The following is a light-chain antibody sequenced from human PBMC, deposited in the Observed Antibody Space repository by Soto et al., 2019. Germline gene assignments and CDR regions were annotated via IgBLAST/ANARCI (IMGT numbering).Light chain of an antibody. J-gene: IGKJ1*01. CDR3: QLYNSHSEA. CDR2: DAS. Sequence: EMVVTQSRATLSLSPGERATLSCRASQSVSSYLAWYQQKPGQAPRLLIYDASNRATGISARFSGSGSGTEFTLTISSLQPDDFATYYCQLYNSHSEAFGQGTKVDIK. CDR1: QSVSSY. V-gene: IGKV3-11*01.